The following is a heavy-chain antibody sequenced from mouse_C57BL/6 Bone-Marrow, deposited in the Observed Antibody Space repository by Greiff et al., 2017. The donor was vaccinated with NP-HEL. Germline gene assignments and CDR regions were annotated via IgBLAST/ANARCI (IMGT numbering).Heavy chain of an antibody. CDR2: IYIGNGYT. Sequence: EVQLQQSGAELVRPGSSVKMSCKTSGYTFTSYGINWVKQRPGQGLEWIGYIYIGNGYTEYNEKFKGKATLPSDTSSSTAYMTLSSLTSADSAIYVGAWDLTTFVASDWYFDVWGTGTTVTVTS. J-gene: IGHJ1*03. CDR3: AWDLTTFVASDWYFDV. D-gene: IGHD1-1*01. V-gene: IGHV1-58*01. CDR1: GYTFTSYG.